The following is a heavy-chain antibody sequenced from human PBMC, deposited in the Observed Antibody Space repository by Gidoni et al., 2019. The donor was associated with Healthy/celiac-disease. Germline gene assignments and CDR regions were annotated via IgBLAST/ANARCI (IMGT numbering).Heavy chain of an antibody. CDR2: ILHSGST. V-gene: IGHV4-34*01. CDR1: GGSFRGSY. J-gene: IGHJ4*02. Sequence: QVQLQQWGAGLLKPSEPLSPTCAVYGGSFRGSYFSWIRQPPGKGLEGFGEILHSGSTNYNPSLKSRVTISVDTSKNQFSLKLSSVTAADTAVYYCARGLGGYCSSTSCYAYYFDYWGQGTLVTVSS. D-gene: IGHD2-2*01. CDR3: ARGLGGYCSSTSCYAYYFDY.